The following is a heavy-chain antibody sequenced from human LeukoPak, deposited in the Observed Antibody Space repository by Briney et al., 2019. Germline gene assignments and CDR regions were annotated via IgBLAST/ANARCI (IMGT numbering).Heavy chain of an antibody. CDR2: IKQDGSEK. CDR3: ARERGYCSSTSCYPFDD. V-gene: IGHV3-7*03. Sequence: GGSLRLSCAASGFTFSSYWMSWVRQAPGKGLEWVANIKQDGSEKYYVDSVKGRFTISRDNAKNSLYLQMNSLRAEDTAVYYCARERGYCSSTSCYPFDDWGQGTLVTVSS. CDR1: GFTFSSYW. J-gene: IGHJ4*02. D-gene: IGHD2-2*01.